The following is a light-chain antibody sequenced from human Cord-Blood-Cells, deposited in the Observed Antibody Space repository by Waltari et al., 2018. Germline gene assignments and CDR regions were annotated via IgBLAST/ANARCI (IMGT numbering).Light chain of an antibody. CDR2: GAS. J-gene: IGKJ5*01. CDR1: QSVSSSY. Sequence: EIVLTPSPGTLSLSPAERATLSCRASQSVSSSYLAWYQQKPGQAPRLLIYGASSRATGIPDRFSGSGYGTDFTLTISRLEPEDFAVYYCQQYGSSPTFGQGTRLEIK. V-gene: IGKV3-20*01. CDR3: QQYGSSPT.